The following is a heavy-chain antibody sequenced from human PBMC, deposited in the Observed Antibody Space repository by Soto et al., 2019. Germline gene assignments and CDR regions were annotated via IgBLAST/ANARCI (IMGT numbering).Heavy chain of an antibody. V-gene: IGHV1-2*04. CDR2: INPKSGGT. J-gene: IGHJ4*02. Sequence: GASVKVSCKASGYTFIDYYIHWVRQAPGQGLEYMGWINPKSGGTQYAKKFQGWVTMTRDTSVNTAYMELRSLRSDDTAVYYCARDPPPPDYWGQGTLVTVSS. CDR1: GYTFIDYY. CDR3: ARDPPPPDY.